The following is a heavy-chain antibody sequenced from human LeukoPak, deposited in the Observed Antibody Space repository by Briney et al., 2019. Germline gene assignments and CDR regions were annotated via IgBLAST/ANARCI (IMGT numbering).Heavy chain of an antibody. Sequence: ASVKVSCKASGYTFTSYDINWVRQATGQRLEWMGWMNPNSGNTGYAQKFQGRVTMTRNTSISTAYMELSSLRSEDTAVYFCARAGYGDPGDFGYWGQGTLVTVSS. CDR3: ARAGYGDPGDFGY. CDR1: GYTFTSYD. CDR2: MNPNSGNT. D-gene: IGHD4-17*01. V-gene: IGHV1-8*01. J-gene: IGHJ4*02.